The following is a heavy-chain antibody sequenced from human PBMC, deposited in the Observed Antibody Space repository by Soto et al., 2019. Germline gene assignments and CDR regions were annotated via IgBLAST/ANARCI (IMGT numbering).Heavy chain of an antibody. Sequence: QITLKESGPTLVKPTQTLTLTCTFSGFSLSTTGVGVGWIRQPPGKALEWLALIYWDDDKRYSPSLKSRLTITKDTSKHQVVLTMTNMDPVDTATYYCAHRFCSGGSCSGGLDYWGQGTLVTVSS. CDR3: AHRFCSGGSCSGGLDY. CDR2: IYWDDDK. D-gene: IGHD2-15*01. V-gene: IGHV2-5*02. J-gene: IGHJ4*02. CDR1: GFSLSTTGVG.